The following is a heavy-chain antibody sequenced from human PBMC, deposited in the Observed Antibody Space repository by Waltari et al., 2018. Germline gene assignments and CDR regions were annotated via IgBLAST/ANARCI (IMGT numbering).Heavy chain of an antibody. V-gene: IGHV4-38-2*02. D-gene: IGHD3-9*01. CDR1: NYSITSGYF. CDR3: ARDKGFYDVLPGRGWFDP. J-gene: IGHJ5*02. Sequence: QVQLQESGPGLVKPSETLSLTCTVPNYSITSGYFWGWLRQSPGKGLEWIGSIYHTGTTYFNPSLKSRVTISIDTSKKQFSLRLRSVTAADTGVYFCARDKGFYDVLPGRGWFDPWGQGTLVTVSS. CDR2: IYHTGTT.